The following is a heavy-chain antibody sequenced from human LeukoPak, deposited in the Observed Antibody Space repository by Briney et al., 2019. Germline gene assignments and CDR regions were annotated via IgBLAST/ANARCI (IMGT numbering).Heavy chain of an antibody. CDR1: GGTFSSYA. J-gene: IGHJ6*02. D-gene: IGHD3-9*01. V-gene: IGHV1-69*13. Sequence: GASVKVSCKASGGTFSSYAISWVRQAPGQGLEWMGGIIPIFGTANYAQKFQGRVTITADESTSTAYMELSSLRSEDTAVYYCARGILTGYDSPPDYYGMDVWGPGTTVTVSS. CDR2: IIPIFGTA. CDR3: ARGILTGYDSPPDYYGMDV.